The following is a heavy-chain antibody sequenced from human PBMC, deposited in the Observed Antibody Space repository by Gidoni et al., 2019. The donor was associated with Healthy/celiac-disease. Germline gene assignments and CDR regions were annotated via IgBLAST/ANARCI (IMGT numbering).Heavy chain of an antibody. CDR2: IYYRGST. CDR1: GGSISSYY. Sequence: QVQLQESGPGLVKPSETLSLTCTVSGGSISSYYWSWIRQPPGKGLEWIGYIYYRGSTNYNPSLKSRVTISVDTSKNQFSLKLSSVTAADTAVYYCARGSMGDELDYWGQGTLVTVSS. J-gene: IGHJ4*02. D-gene: IGHD1-7*01. V-gene: IGHV4-59*01. CDR3: ARGSMGDELDY.